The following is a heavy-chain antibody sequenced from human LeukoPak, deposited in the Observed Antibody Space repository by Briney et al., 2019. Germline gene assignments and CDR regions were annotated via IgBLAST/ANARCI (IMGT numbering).Heavy chain of an antibody. V-gene: IGHV1-69*05. J-gene: IGHJ6*03. CDR2: IIPIFGTA. CDR1: GGTFSCYA. Sequence: GASVKVSCKASGGTFSCYAISWVRQAPGQGLEWMGGIIPIFGTANYAQKFQGRVTITTDESTSTAYMELSSLRSEDTAVYYCALASFGRLGYYYYYMVVWGKGTTVNVSS. D-gene: IGHD3-3*01. CDR3: ALASFGRLGYYYYYMVV.